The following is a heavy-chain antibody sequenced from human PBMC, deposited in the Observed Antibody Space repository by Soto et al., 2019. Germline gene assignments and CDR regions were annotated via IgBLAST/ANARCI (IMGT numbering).Heavy chain of an antibody. V-gene: IGHV1-18*01. CDR2: INGYNGNT. J-gene: IGHJ6*02. CDR1: GYTFTTYG. D-gene: IGHD6-19*01. Sequence: ASVKVSCKASGYTFTTYGMSWVRQAPGQGLEWMGWINGYNGNTDYPQKLQGRVTMTTDTSTSTAYMALRSLRSDDTAVYYCAREGSAPYYYYGMDVWGQGTTVTVSS. CDR3: AREGSAPYYYYGMDV.